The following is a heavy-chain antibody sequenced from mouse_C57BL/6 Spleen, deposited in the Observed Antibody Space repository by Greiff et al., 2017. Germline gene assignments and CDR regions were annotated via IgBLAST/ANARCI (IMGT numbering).Heavy chain of an antibody. CDR3: AREGIYYGNYVGAMDY. CDR1: GYAFSSSW. J-gene: IGHJ4*01. Sequence: VKLQESGPELVKPGASVKISCKASGYAFSSSWMNWVKQRPGKGLEWIGRIYPGDGDTNYNGKFKGKATLTADKSSSTAYMQLSSLTSEDSAVYFCAREGIYYGNYVGAMDYWGQGTSVTVSS. V-gene: IGHV1-82*01. D-gene: IGHD2-1*01. CDR2: IYPGDGDT.